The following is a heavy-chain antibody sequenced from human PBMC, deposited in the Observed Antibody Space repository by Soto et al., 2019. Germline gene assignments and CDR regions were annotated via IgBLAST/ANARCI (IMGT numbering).Heavy chain of an antibody. CDR3: ARVLTGTTHYYSYYMHV. V-gene: IGHV3-53*04. D-gene: IGHD1-7*01. CDR1: GFTVSSNY. Sequence: GGSLRLSCAASGFTVSSNYMSWVRQAPGKGLEWVSVIYSGGSTYYADSVKGRFTISRHNSKNTLYLQMNSLRAEDTAVYYCARVLTGTTHYYSYYMHVWGKATTVTVSS. J-gene: IGHJ6*03. CDR2: IYSGGST.